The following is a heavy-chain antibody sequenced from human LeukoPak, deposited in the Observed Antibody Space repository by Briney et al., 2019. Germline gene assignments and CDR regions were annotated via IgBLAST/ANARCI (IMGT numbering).Heavy chain of an antibody. Sequence: SETLSLTFTVSGGSISSGGYYWSWIRQHPGKGLEWIGYIYYSGSTYYNPSLKSRVTISVDTSKNQFSLKLSSVTAADTAVYYCARGYYYDSTDIWGQGTMVTVSS. J-gene: IGHJ3*02. V-gene: IGHV4-31*03. CDR2: IYYSGST. D-gene: IGHD3-22*01. CDR3: ARGYYYDSTDI. CDR1: GGSISSGGYY.